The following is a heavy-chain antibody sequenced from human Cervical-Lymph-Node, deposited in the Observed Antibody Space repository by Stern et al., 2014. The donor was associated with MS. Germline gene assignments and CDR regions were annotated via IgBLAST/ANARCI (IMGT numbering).Heavy chain of an antibody. CDR1: GFSLSTSGVG. D-gene: IGHD2-21*02. CDR3: AHATEYCGGDCYTYFDY. J-gene: IGHJ4*02. Sequence: QVTLKESGPTLVKPTQTLTLTCTFSGFSLSTSGVGVGWIRQPPGKALEWLALIYWDDDKRYSPSLKSRLTITKDTSKTQVVLTMTNMDPVDTATYYCAHATEYCGGDCYTYFDYWGQGTLVTVSS. V-gene: IGHV2-5*02. CDR2: IYWDDDK.